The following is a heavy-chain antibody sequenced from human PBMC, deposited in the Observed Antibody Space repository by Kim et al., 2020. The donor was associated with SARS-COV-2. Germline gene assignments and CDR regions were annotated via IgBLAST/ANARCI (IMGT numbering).Heavy chain of an antibody. CDR1: GYTFTGYY. J-gene: IGHJ6*02. Sequence: ASVKVSCKASGYTFTGYYMHWVRQAPGQGLEWMGRINPNSGGTNYAQKFQGRVTMTRDTSISKAYMELSRLRSDDTAVYYCARDSSIFGVVITPLSYYYGMDVWGQGTTVTVSS. V-gene: IGHV1-2*06. CDR3: ARDSSIFGVVITPLSYYYGMDV. D-gene: IGHD3-3*01. CDR2: INPNSGGT.